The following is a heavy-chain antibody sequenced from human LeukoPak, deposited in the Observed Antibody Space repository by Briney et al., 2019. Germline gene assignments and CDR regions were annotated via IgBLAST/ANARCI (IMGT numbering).Heavy chain of an antibody. V-gene: IGHV3-48*03. CDR3: AGLVTGDSSRYYYYYMDV. J-gene: IGHJ6*03. CDR2: ISSSGSTI. CDR1: GFTFSGYE. Sequence: PGGSLRLSCAASGFTFSGYEMNWVRQAPGKGLEWVSYISSSGSTIYYADSVKGRFTISRDNAKNSLYLQMNSLRAEDTALYYCAGLVTGDSSRYYYYYMDVWGKGTTVTVSS. D-gene: IGHD7-27*01.